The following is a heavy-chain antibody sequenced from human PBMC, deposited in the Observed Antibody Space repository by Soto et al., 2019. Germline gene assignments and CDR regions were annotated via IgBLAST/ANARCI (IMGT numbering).Heavy chain of an antibody. Sequence: GASVKVSCKASGYTFTSYGISWVRQAPGQGLEWMGWISAYNGNTNYAQKLQGRVTMTTDTSTSTAYMELRSLRSDDTAVYYCAKARGSSGWQLHYYYGMDVWGQGTTVTVSS. CDR2: ISAYNGNT. CDR1: GYTFTSYG. D-gene: IGHD6-19*01. J-gene: IGHJ6*02. V-gene: IGHV1-18*01. CDR3: AKARGSSGWQLHYYYGMDV.